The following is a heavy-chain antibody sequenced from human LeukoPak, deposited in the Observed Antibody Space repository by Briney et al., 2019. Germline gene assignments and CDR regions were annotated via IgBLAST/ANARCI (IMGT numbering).Heavy chain of an antibody. J-gene: IGHJ4*02. D-gene: IGHD2-2*02. V-gene: IGHV3-30*02. Sequence: GGSLRLSCAASGFTFSSYGMHWVRQAPGKGLEWVAFIRYGGSNKYYADSVKGRFTISRDNSRNTLYLQMSSLRAEDTAVYYCAKDPRDCSSTSCYTAAAGFDYWGQGTLVTVSS. CDR3: AKDPRDCSSTSCYTAAAGFDY. CDR1: GFTFSSYG. CDR2: IRYGGSNK.